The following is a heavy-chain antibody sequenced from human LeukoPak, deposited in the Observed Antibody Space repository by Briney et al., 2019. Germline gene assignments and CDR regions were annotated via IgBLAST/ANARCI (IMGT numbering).Heavy chain of an antibody. D-gene: IGHD2-2*01. Sequence: SVKVYCKASGGTFSSYAISWVRQAPGQGLEWMGGIIPIFGTANYAQKFQGRVTITTDESTSTAYMELSSLRSEDTAVYYCTVRDCSSASCPHYYYYYYMDVWGKGTTVTVSS. CDR2: IIPIFGTA. J-gene: IGHJ6*03. V-gene: IGHV1-69*05. CDR1: GGTFSSYA. CDR3: TVRDCSSASCPHYYYYYYMDV.